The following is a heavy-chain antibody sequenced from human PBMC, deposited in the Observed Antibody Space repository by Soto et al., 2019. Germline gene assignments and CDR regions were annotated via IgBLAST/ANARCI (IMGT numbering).Heavy chain of an antibody. CDR3: TTDSYITTVIVRFDY. Sequence: PGGSLRLSCAASGFTFSNAWINWVRQVPGKGLEWVGRIKSKNDGGTTDFAAPVKGRFAISRDDSKNMVYLQMNSLKTEDTAVYYCTTDSYITTVIVRFDYWGHGTLVTVSS. J-gene: IGHJ4*01. V-gene: IGHV3-15*07. CDR2: IKSKNDGGTT. D-gene: IGHD1-26*01. CDR1: GFTFSNAW.